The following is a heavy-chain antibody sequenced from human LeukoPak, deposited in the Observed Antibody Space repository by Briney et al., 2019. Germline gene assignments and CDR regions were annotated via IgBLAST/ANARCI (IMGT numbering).Heavy chain of an antibody. D-gene: IGHD6-6*01. J-gene: IGHJ3*02. CDR1: GYTFTGYF. V-gene: IGHV1-46*03. Sequence: ASVKVSCKTSGYTFTGYFMHWVRQAPGQGLEWMGIINPSGGSTSYAQKFQGRVTMARDTSTSTVYMELSSLRSEDTAVYYCARDREYSSSSGAFDIWGQGTMVTVSS. CDR2: INPSGGST. CDR3: ARDREYSSSSGAFDI.